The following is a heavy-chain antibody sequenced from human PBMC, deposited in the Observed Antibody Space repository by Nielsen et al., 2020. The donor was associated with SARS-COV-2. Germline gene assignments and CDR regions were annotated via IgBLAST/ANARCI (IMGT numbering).Heavy chain of an antibody. CDR3: AKVAPAAAGTGIHFDY. V-gene: IGHV3-30-3*01. CDR1: GFTFSSYA. Sequence: GESLKISCAASGFTFSSYAMHWVRQAPGKGLEWVAVISYDGSNKYYADSVKGRFTISRDNSKNTLYLQMNSLRAEDTAVYYCAKVAPAAAGTGIHFDYWGQGTLVTVSS. D-gene: IGHD6-13*01. CDR2: ISYDGSNK. J-gene: IGHJ4*02.